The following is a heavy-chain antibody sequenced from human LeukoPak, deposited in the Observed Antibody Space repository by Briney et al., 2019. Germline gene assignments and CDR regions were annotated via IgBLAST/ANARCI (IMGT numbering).Heavy chain of an antibody. CDR2: IRSKVDSYMT. J-gene: IGHJ1*01. CDR3: VGGPNVWTEYFEH. D-gene: IGHD1-1*01. V-gene: IGHV3-73*01. Sequence: PGGSLRLSCAASGFSFGDSTMHWVRQASGKGLEWVACIRSKVDSYMTAYAESVEGRFTISRDDSDSRAYLQMNSLKTEDTAVYYCVGGPNVWTEYFEHWGQGALVTVSS. CDR1: GFSFGDST.